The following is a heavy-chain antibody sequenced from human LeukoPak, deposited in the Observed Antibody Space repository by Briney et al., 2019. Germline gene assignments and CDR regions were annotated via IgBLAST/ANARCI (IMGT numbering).Heavy chain of an antibody. J-gene: IGHJ5*02. D-gene: IGHD3-16*01. V-gene: IGHV3-30*14. CDR2: ISYNGRKE. CDR1: GFSFENYA. Sequence: PGGSLRLSCAASGFSFENYAMHWVRQAPGKGLEWLAVISYNGRKEYYADSVKGRFTISRDTSKNTVFLQMNSLRAEDTAVYYCARDLRASTGGGLGSWGQGTLVTVSS. CDR3: ARDLRASTGGGLGS.